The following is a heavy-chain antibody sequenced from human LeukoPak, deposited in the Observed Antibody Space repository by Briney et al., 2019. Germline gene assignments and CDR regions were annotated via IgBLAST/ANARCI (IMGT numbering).Heavy chain of an antibody. D-gene: IGHD6-13*01. CDR2: MNPNSGNT. J-gene: IGHJ6*02. Sequence: ASVKVSCKASGYTFTSYDINWVRQATGQGLEWMGWMNPNSGNTGYAQKFQGRVTMTRNTSISTAYMELSSLRSEDTAVYYCARDSKGVSSSWYYYYYGMDVWGQGTTVTVSS. CDR3: ARDSKGVSSSWYYYYYGMDV. CDR1: GYTFTSYD. V-gene: IGHV1-8*01.